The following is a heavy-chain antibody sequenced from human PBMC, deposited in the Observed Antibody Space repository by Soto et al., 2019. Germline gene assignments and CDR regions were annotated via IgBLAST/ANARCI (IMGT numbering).Heavy chain of an antibody. D-gene: IGHD3-10*02. CDR2: INPKFGDT. Sequence: QVRLVQSGAEVKEPGDSVRVSCEASGYTFTAYHIHWVRQAPGQGLEWMGWINPKFGDTGYAQDFQGRDSMTSEMCINTVYMELSRRTSDDTTSNYCARNMDYYYGRGSGNGHGVWGEGTTDTVFS. CDR3: ARNMDYYYGRGSGNGHGV. V-gene: IGHV1-2*02. CDR1: GYTFTAYH. J-gene: IGHJ6*04.